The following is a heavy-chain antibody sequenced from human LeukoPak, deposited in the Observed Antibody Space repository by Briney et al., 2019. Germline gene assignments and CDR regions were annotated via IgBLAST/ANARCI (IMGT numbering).Heavy chain of an antibody. J-gene: IGHJ6*03. CDR3: ARDLYSGSYGAYYYYYMDV. D-gene: IGHD1-26*01. CDR1: GFTLSNYN. Sequence: GGSLRLSCAASGFTLSNYNMNWVRQAPGKGLEWVSSITSSSTYIYYADSVKGRFTISRDNAKNSLYLQMNSLRAEDAAVYYCARDLYSGSYGAYYYYYMDVWGKGTTVTISS. V-gene: IGHV3-21*01. CDR2: ITSSSTYI.